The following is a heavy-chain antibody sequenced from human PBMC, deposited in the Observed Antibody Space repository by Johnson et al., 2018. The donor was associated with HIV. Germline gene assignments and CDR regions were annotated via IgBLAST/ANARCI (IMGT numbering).Heavy chain of an antibody. CDR3: AKEKKTMVQGLGAFDI. Sequence: VESGGGLVQPGRSLRLSCAASGFTFDDYAMHWVRQAPVKGLEWVSGISWNSGSIGYADSVKGRFTISRDNAKNSLYLQMNSLRAEDTALYYCAKEKKTMVQGLGAFDIWGQGTMVTVSS. D-gene: IGHD3-10*01. J-gene: IGHJ3*02. CDR1: GFTFDDYA. V-gene: IGHV3-9*01. CDR2: ISWNSGSI.